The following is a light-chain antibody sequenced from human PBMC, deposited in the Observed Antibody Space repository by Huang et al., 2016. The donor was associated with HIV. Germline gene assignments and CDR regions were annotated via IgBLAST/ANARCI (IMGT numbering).Light chain of an antibody. J-gene: IGKJ5*01. V-gene: IGKV2-28*01. Sequence: DIVMTQSPLSLPVTPGEPASISCRSSQPLLHSNGYNYLDWYLQKPGQSPQLLIYCGSNRASGVPDRFSGSGSVTDFTLKISTVEAEDVGIYYCMQALQTPRTFGQGTRLEIK. CDR1: QPLLHSNGYNY. CDR3: MQALQTPRT. CDR2: CGS.